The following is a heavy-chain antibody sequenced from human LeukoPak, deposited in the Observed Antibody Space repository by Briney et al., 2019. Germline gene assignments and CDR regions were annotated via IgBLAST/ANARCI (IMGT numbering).Heavy chain of an antibody. Sequence: AGGSLRLSCAASGFTFSSYSMNWVRQAPGKGLEWISYISINNIPTETYYADSVKGRFTISRDNAKNSVSLQMSSLRAEDTAVYYCARDGSPGRRDGYNYEGAFNVWGRGTMVTVSS. V-gene: IGHV3-48*04. CDR2: ISINNIPTET. CDR3: ARDGSPGRRDGYNYEGAFNV. D-gene: IGHD5-24*01. CDR1: GFTFSSYS. J-gene: IGHJ3*01.